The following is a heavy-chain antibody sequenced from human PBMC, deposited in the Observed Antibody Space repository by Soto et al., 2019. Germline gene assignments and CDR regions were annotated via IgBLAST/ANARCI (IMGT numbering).Heavy chain of an antibody. Sequence: GASVKVSCKASGYTFTSYGISWVRQAPGQGLEWMGWISAYNGNTNYAQKLQGRVTMTTDTSTSTAYMELRSLRSDDTAVYYCARDGITMIVGGNGREIYYWGQGTLVTVSS. D-gene: IGHD3-22*01. CDR2: ISAYNGNT. CDR1: GYTFTSYG. J-gene: IGHJ4*02. V-gene: IGHV1-18*01. CDR3: ARDGITMIVGGNGREIYY.